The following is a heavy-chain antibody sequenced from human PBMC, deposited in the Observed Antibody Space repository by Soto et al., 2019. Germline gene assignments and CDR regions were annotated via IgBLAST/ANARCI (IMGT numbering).Heavy chain of an antibody. Sequence: GASRKISCKGSGYSFTNYWIGWVRQMSGKGLEWMGITFPGNSETRYSPSFQGHVTISADRSISTVYLQWNSLKASDTALYYCARSRYYDTTGYYPFYYYYYGMDVWGQGTTVTVSS. D-gene: IGHD3-22*01. CDR2: TFPGNSET. V-gene: IGHV5-51*01. CDR3: ARSRYYDTTGYYPFYYYYYGMDV. J-gene: IGHJ6*02. CDR1: GYSFTNYW.